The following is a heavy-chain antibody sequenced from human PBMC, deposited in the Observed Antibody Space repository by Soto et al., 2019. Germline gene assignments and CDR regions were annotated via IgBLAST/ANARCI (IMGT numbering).Heavy chain of an antibody. J-gene: IGHJ4*02. Sequence: GGSLRLSCAASGFPFSDYYMSWIRQAPGKGLEWVSYISSSSSYTNYADSVKGRFTISRDNAKNSLYLQMNSLRAEDTAVYYCARMERGLERPNLPPYYWGQGTLVTVSS. CDR3: ARMERGLERPNLPPYY. CDR1: GFPFSDYY. CDR2: ISSSSSYT. D-gene: IGHD1-1*01. V-gene: IGHV3-11*03.